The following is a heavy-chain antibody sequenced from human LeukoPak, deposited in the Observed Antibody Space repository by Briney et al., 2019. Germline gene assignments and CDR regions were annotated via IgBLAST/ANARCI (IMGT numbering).Heavy chain of an antibody. V-gene: IGHV4-61*01. CDR1: GGSIGRGNYY. D-gene: IGHD6-19*01. Sequence: PSQTLSLTCTVSGGSIGRGNYYWSWIRQPPGKGLEWIGYIYYSGSTNYNPSLKSRVTISLDTSKNQFSLKLSSVTAADTAVYYCARKAEAGHFDYWGQGTLVTVSS. CDR3: ARKAEAGHFDY. CDR2: IYYSGST. J-gene: IGHJ4*02.